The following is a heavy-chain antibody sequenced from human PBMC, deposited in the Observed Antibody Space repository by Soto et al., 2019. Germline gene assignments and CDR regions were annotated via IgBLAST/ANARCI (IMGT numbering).Heavy chain of an antibody. CDR1: GGSFSGYY. CDR3: ARGREYARYYYYMDV. Sequence: PSETLSLTCAVYGGSFSGYYWSWIRQPPGKGLEWIGEINHSGSTNYNPSLKSRVTISVDTSKNQFSLKLSSVTAADTAVYYCARGREYARYYYYMDVWGKGTTVTVYS. CDR2: INHSGST. D-gene: IGHD2-2*01. V-gene: IGHV4-34*01. J-gene: IGHJ6*03.